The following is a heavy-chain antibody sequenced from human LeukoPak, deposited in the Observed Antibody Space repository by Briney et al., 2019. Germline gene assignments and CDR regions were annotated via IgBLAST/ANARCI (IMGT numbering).Heavy chain of an antibody. D-gene: IGHD3-10*01. Sequence: SETLSLTCAVYGGSFSGYYWSWIRQPPGKGLEWIGEINHSGSTKHNPSLKSRASISVDTSINQFSLMLSSVAAAATAVYYCARGLGIYYGSGSYNYWGQGTLVTVSS. V-gene: IGHV4-34*04. CDR2: INHSGST. CDR3: ARGLGIYYGSGSYNY. J-gene: IGHJ4*02. CDR1: GGSFSGYY.